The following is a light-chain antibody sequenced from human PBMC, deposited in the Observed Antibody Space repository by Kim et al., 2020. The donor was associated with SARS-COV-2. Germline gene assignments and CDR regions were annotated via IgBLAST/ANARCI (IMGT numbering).Light chain of an antibody. CDR2: SAS. Sequence: ASVGDRVTITCRASQTITTSVVWYQQKSGRAPRLLIYSASILESGVPSRFSGSGSGTDFTLTISSLEPEDLAIYYCQQGYSTPITFGPGTKVDIK. CDR3: QQGYSTPIT. J-gene: IGKJ3*01. CDR1: QTITTS. V-gene: IGKV1-39*01.